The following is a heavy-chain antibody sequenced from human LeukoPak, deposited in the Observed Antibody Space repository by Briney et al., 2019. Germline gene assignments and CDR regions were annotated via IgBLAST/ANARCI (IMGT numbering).Heavy chain of an antibody. CDR3: ARSDPRYDFWSGYYTGMLDP. D-gene: IGHD3-3*01. Sequence: GGSLRLSCAASGFTVSSNYMNWVRQAPGKGLEWVSVIYSGGSTYYADSVKGRFTISRDNSKNTLYLQMNSLRAEDTAVYYCARSDPRYDFWSGYYTGMLDPWGQGTLVTVSS. CDR1: GFTVSSNY. CDR2: IYSGGST. V-gene: IGHV3-53*01. J-gene: IGHJ5*02.